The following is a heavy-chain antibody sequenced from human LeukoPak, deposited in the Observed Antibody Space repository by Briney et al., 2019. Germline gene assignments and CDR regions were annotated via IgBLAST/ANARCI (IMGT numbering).Heavy chain of an antibody. Sequence: GGCLRLSCAASGFTFSSYAMSWVRQAPGKGLEWVSVISGSGGSTYYADSVKGRFTISRDNSENTLYLRMNSLRAEDTAVYYCAKGELSSDAFYFDYWGQGALVTVSS. CDR2: ISGSGGST. V-gene: IGHV3-23*01. D-gene: IGHD1-7*01. CDR3: AKGELSSDAFYFDY. CDR1: GFTFSSYA. J-gene: IGHJ4*02.